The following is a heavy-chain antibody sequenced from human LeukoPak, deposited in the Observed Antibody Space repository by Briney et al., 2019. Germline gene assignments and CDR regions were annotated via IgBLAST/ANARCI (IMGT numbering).Heavy chain of an antibody. V-gene: IGHV3-23*01. J-gene: IGHJ4*02. Sequence: PGGSLRLSCAASGFTFSSYAMSWVRQAPGKGLEWVSGISRSGETTYYADSVRGRFTISRDNARKSLYLQMNSLRAEDTAIYYCARDGDILTGHYRFYFDYWGQGTLVTVSS. D-gene: IGHD3-9*01. CDR2: ISRSGETT. CDR3: ARDGDILTGHYRFYFDY. CDR1: GFTFSSYA.